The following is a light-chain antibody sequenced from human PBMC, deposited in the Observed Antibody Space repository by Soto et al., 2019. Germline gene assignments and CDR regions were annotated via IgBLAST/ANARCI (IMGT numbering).Light chain of an antibody. CDR3: EPYNSYPWS. V-gene: IGKV1-5*03. Sequence: DIQMTQSPSPLSASVGDRVTITCRTSKSISSWLAWYQQKPGIAPTLLPYKASSFESGIPSRFSGSGSGTEFTLTINSLQPEDFASHYCEPYNSYPWSFGQATKVEIK. CDR1: KSISSW. J-gene: IGKJ1*01. CDR2: KAS.